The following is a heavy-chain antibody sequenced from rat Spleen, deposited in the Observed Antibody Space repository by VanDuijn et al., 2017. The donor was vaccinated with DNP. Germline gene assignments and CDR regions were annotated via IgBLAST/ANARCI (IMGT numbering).Heavy chain of an antibody. CDR1: GFTFSNYY. J-gene: IGHJ4*01. CDR3: ATFEGRDA. D-gene: IGHD1-11*01. CDR2: ITTGGGYT. V-gene: IGHV5S11*01. Sequence: EVQLVESGGGLVQPGRSIKLSCATSGFTFSNYYMAWVRQAPAKGLEWVASITTGGGYTYYRDSVKGRFTISRDNAKSTLYLQMDSLRSEETATYYCATFEGRDAWGQGTSVTVSS.